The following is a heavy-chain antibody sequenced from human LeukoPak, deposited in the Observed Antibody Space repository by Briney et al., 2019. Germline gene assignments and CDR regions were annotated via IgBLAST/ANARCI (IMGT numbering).Heavy chain of an antibody. Sequence: PGGSLRLSCAASGFTFSSYGMHWVRQAPGKGLEWVAFIRYDGSNKYYADSVKGRFTISRDNSKNTLYLQMNSLRAEDTAVYYCAKDREQQLAWDAFDIWGQGTMVTVSS. D-gene: IGHD6-13*01. V-gene: IGHV3-30*02. CDR2: IRYDGSNK. CDR3: AKDREQQLAWDAFDI. CDR1: GFTFSSYG. J-gene: IGHJ3*02.